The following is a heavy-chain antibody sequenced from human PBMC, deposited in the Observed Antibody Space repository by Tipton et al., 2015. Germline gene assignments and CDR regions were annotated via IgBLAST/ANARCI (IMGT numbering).Heavy chain of an antibody. D-gene: IGHD2/OR15-2a*01. CDR3: ARRGISNYAFDV. CDR1: GYTFTNYW. CDR2: IYAGDSDT. Sequence: QLVQSGPEVKKPGESLKISCKASGYTFTNYWIGWVRQMPGKGLEWMGIIYAGDSDTSYSPPFQGQVTISADKSITTAYLQWSSLKASDTAMYYCARRGISNYAFDVWGQGTMVTVSS. V-gene: IGHV5-51*01. J-gene: IGHJ3*01.